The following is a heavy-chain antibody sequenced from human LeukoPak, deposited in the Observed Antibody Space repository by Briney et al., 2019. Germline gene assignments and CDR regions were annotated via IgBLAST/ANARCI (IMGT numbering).Heavy chain of an antibody. V-gene: IGHV4-59*08. D-gene: IGHD3-10*01. CDR2: IYYSGST. CDR1: GGSISSYY. J-gene: IGHJ4*02. CDR3: ARQVGYRNYYGSGSYYIDY. Sequence: SETLSLTCTVSGGSISSYYWSWIRQPPGKGLERIGYIYYSGSTNYNPSLKSRVTISVDTSKNQFSLKLSSVTAADTAVYYCARQVGYRNYYGSGSYYIDYWGQGTLVTVSS.